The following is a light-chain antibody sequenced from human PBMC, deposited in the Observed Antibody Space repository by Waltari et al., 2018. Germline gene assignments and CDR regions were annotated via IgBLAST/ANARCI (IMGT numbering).Light chain of an antibody. CDR3: SSQSSNDVVL. V-gene: IGLV2-14*01. J-gene: IGLJ2*01. Sequence: QSALTQPASVSGSPGPSVTIFCAGTSNDVGGYNSVSCYQEHPGQAPRVLIYDVSDRPSGVSDRFSGSKSGNTASLTISGLQAEDEADYYCSSQSSNDVVLFGGGTKLTVL. CDR2: DVS. CDR1: SNDVGGYNS.